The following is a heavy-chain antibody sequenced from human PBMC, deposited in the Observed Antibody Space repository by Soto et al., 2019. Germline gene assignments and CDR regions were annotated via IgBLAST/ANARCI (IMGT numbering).Heavy chain of an antibody. CDR2: ITHDGSNK. CDR1: GFTFSTYG. J-gene: IGHJ4*02. V-gene: IGHV3-30*18. D-gene: IGHD3-22*01. Sequence: QVQLAESGGGVVQPGRSLRLSCAASGFTFSTYGMHWVRQAPGKGLDWVAIITHDGSNKHYADSVKGRFTISRDNSKNTLFLQMNSLRAEDTAVYYCAKEYYYDGSGYSHWGQGTLVTVSS. CDR3: AKEYYYDGSGYSH.